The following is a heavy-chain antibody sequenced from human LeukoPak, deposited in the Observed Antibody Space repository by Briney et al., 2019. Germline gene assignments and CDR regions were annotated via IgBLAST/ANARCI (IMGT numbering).Heavy chain of an antibody. CDR2: IYYSGRT. Sequence: SETLSLTCTVSGGSISDTNYYWAWIRQSPGKGLEWIGSIYYSGRTNNNPSLKSRVTLSIDTSENQLFLRLTSVTAADTAIYYCARQNSVGVATVLPDYFDYWGQGTLVTVSS. D-gene: IGHD5-12*01. J-gene: IGHJ4*02. V-gene: IGHV4-39*07. CDR1: GGSISDTNYY. CDR3: ARQNSVGVATVLPDYFDY.